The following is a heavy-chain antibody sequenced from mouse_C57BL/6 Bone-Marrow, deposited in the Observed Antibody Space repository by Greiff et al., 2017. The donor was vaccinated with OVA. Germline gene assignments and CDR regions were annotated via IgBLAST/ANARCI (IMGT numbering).Heavy chain of an antibody. D-gene: IGHD2-3*01. CDR2: ISDGGSYT. CDR3: ARWLLLFDY. J-gene: IGHJ2*01. Sequence: EVKVEESGGGLVKPGGSLKLSCAASGFTFSSYAMSWVRQTPEKRLEWVATISDGGSYTYYPDNVKGRFTISRDNAKNNLYLQMSHLKSEDTAMYYCARWLLLFDYWGQGTTLTVSS. V-gene: IGHV5-4*03. CDR1: GFTFSSYA.